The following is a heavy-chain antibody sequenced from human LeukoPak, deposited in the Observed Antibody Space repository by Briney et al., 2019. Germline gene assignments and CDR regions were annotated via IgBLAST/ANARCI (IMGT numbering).Heavy chain of an antibody. J-gene: IGHJ4*02. CDR1: GFTFDDYG. V-gene: IGHV3-20*04. CDR2: INWNGGST. D-gene: IGHD3-22*01. Sequence: AGSLRLSCAASGFTFDDYGMSWVRQAPGKGLEWVSGINWNGGSTGYADSVKGRFTISRDNAKNSLYLQMNSLRAEDTALYYCARDGHYDSSGYYYPLVYWGQGTLVTVSS. CDR3: ARDGHYDSSGYYYPLVY.